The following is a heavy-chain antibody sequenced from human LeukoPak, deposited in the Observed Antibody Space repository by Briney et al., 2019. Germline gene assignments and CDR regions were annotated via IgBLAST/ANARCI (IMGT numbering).Heavy chain of an antibody. J-gene: IGHJ4*02. CDR2: IWYDGSNK. CDR3: AREEWLRYDY. Sequence: PGRSLGLSCAASGFTFSSYGMHGVRQAPGKGLEWVAVIWYDGSNKYYADSVKGRFTISRDNSKNTLYLQMNSLRAEDTAVYYCAREEWLRYDYWGQGTLVTVSS. V-gene: IGHV3-33*01. CDR1: GFTFSSYG. D-gene: IGHD5-12*01.